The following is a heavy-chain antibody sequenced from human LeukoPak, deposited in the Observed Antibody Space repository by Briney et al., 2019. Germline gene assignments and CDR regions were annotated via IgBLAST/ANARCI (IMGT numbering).Heavy chain of an antibody. CDR2: ISDGGTTT. V-gene: IGHV3-23*01. CDR3: AKINRRDGYNYDSFDY. D-gene: IGHD5-24*01. J-gene: IGHJ4*02. Sequence: GGSLRLSCAASGFTFTTYAMSWVRQAPGKGLEWVSAISDGGTTTYYADSVKGRFTISRDSLKNTLYLHMNSLRAEDTAVYYCAKINRRDGYNYDSFDYRGQGTLVTVSS. CDR1: GFTFTTYA.